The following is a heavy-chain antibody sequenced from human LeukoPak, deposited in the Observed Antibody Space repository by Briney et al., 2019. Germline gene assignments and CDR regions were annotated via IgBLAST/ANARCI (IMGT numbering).Heavy chain of an antibody. CDR1: GGSISSSSYY. CDR3: ARQILFYSERWLKFFDY. D-gene: IGHD5-24*01. V-gene: IGHV4-39*01. J-gene: IGHJ4*02. CDR2: IYYSGST. Sequence: SETLSLTCTVSGGSISSSSYYWGWIRQPPGKGLEWIGSIYYSGSTYYNPSLKSRVTISVDTSKNQFSLKLSSVTAADTAVYYCARQILFYSERWLKFFDYWGQGTLVTVSS.